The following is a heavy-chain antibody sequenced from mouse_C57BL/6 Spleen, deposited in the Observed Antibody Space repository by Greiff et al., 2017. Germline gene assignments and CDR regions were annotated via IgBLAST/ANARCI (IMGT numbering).Heavy chain of an antibody. J-gene: IGHJ4*01. CDR2: IDPSDSYT. Sequence: VQLQQPGAELVKPGASVKLSCKASGYTFTSYWMQWVKQRPGQGLEWIGEIDPSDSYTNYNQKFKGKATLTVDTSSSTAYMQLSSLTSEDSAVYYCARGLGAMDYWGQGTSVTVSS. D-gene: IGHD4-1*01. V-gene: IGHV1-50*01. CDR1: GYTFTSYW. CDR3: ARGLGAMDY.